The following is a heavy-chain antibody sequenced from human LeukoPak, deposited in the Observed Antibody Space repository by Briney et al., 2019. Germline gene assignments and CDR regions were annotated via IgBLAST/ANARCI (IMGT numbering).Heavy chain of an antibody. D-gene: IGHD3-10*01. J-gene: IGHJ4*02. CDR2: ISGSGGST. CDR1: GFTFSSYA. V-gene: IGHV3-23*01. Sequence: GGSLRLSCAASGFTFSSYAMSWVRQAPGKGLEWVSAISGSGGSTYYADSVKGRFTISRDNSKNTLYLQINSLSAEDTAVYYCARVLWFGEFLWGQGTLVTVSS. CDR3: ARVLWFGEFL.